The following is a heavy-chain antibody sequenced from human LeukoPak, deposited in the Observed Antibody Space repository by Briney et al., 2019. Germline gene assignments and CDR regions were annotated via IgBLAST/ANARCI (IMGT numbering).Heavy chain of an antibody. V-gene: IGHV5-51*01. J-gene: IGHJ4*02. CDR3: ARHRGRYYGSGSYYRY. D-gene: IGHD3-10*01. CDR1: GYSFTSYS. CDR2: IYPVDSDT. Sequence: LGESLKISWKGSGYSFTSYSIGWVRQMPGKGLEWMGIIYPVDSDTRYSPSFQGQVTISADKSISTAYLQWSSLKASDTAMYYCARHRGRYYGSGSYYRYWGQGTLVTVSS.